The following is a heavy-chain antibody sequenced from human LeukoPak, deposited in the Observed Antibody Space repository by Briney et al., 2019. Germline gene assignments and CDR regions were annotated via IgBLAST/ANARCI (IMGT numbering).Heavy chain of an antibody. CDR2: ISGSGGST. CDR3: AKVHLRDYGDYSY. Sequence: GGSLRLSCAASGFTFSSYAMSWARQAPGKGLEWVSAISGSGGSTYYADSVKGRFTISRDNSKNTLYLQMNSLRAKDTAVYYCAKVHLRDYGDYSYWGQGTLVTVSS. V-gene: IGHV3-23*01. D-gene: IGHD4-17*01. CDR1: GFTFSSYA. J-gene: IGHJ4*02.